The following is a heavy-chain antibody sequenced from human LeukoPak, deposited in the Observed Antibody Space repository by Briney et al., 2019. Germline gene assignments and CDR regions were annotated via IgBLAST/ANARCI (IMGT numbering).Heavy chain of an antibody. Sequence: GGSLRLSCAASGFTLSTYTMHWVRQAPGKGLEWVSYITSSSIIYYADSVKGRFTISRDNANNSLYLQMNSLRADDTAVYYCARDRSSGWYGVAGYWGQGTLVTVSS. D-gene: IGHD6-19*01. CDR2: ITSSSII. V-gene: IGHV3-48*04. CDR1: GFTLSTYT. J-gene: IGHJ4*02. CDR3: ARDRSSGWYGVAGY.